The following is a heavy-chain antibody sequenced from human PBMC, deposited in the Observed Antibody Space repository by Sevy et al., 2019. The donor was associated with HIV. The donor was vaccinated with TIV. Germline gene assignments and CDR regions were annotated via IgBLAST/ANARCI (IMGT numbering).Heavy chain of an antibody. Sequence: SETLSLTCAVHDGSFSGYYWNWIHQLPGKGLEWIGEINESGITYYNPSLKSRVVISVDTSKKQFSLKLNSVTAADTALYFCARSPPVVVVPGAPSWFDPWGQGTLVTVSS. J-gene: IGHJ5*02. CDR1: DGSFSGYY. CDR3: ARSPPVVVVPGAPSWFDP. CDR2: INESGIT. D-gene: IGHD2-2*01. V-gene: IGHV4-34*01.